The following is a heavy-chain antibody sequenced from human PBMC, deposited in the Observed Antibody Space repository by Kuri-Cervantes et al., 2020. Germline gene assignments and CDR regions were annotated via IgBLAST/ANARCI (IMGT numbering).Heavy chain of an antibody. CDR1: GFTFSSYA. J-gene: IGHJ6*03. V-gene: IGHV3-9*01. CDR2: ISWNSGSI. D-gene: IGHD3-10*01. Sequence: GGSLRLSCAASGFTFSSYAMSWVRQAPGKGLEWVSGISWNSGSIGYADSVKGRFTISRDNAKNPLYLQMNSLRAEDTALYYCAKDGSGSYYNVEGYYYMDVWGKGTTVTVSS. CDR3: AKDGSGSYYNVEGYYYMDV.